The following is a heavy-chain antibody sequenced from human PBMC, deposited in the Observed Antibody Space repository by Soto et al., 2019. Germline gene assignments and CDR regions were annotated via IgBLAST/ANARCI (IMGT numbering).Heavy chain of an antibody. Sequence: PGGSLRLSCAAPGFTFSSYAMHWVRQAPGKGLEWVAVISYDGSNKYYADSVKGRFTISRDNSKNTLYLQMNSLRAEDTAVYYCARDPNYYGSGSFEFDPWGQGTLVTVSS. J-gene: IGHJ5*02. CDR1: GFTFSSYA. CDR2: ISYDGSNK. V-gene: IGHV3-30-3*01. CDR3: ARDPNYYGSGSFEFDP. D-gene: IGHD3-10*01.